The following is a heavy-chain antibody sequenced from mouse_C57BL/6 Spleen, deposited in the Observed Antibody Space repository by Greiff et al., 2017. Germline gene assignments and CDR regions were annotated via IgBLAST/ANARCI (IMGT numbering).Heavy chain of an antibody. V-gene: IGHV1-81*01. CDR1: GYTFTSYG. Sequence: QVPLQQSGAELARPGASVKLSCKASGYTFTSYGISWVKQRTGQGLEWIGEIYPRSGNTYYNEQFKGKATLPAAKSSSTAYMELRSLTSEDSAGYVGARYDCGSSDWYCDVGGTGTTVTVAS. CDR3: ARYDCGSSDWYCDV. CDR2: IYPRSGNT. D-gene: IGHD1-1*01. J-gene: IGHJ1*03.